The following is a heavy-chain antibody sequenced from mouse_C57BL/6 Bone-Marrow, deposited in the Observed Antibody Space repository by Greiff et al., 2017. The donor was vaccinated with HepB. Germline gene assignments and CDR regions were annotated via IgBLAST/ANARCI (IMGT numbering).Heavy chain of an antibody. J-gene: IGHJ2*01. CDR3: ARITTVVARYYFDY. Sequence: QVTLKESGPGILQPSQTLSLTCSFSGFSPSTFGMGVGWIRQPSGKGLEWLAHIWWDDDKYYNPALKSRLTISKDTSKNQVFLKIANVDTADTATYYCARITTVVARYYFDYWGQGTTLTVSS. CDR2: IWWDDDK. CDR1: GFSPSTFGMG. V-gene: IGHV8-8*01. D-gene: IGHD1-1*01.